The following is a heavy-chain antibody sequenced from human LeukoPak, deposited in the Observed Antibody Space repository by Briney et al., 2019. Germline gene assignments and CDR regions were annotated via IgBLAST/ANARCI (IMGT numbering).Heavy chain of an antibody. CDR3: ARGMVRGVITPGY. CDR1: DGSITNND. D-gene: IGHD3-10*01. Sequence: SETLSLTCTVSDGSITNNDWSWVRQTPGKGLEFIGYVHYSGTTNYNPSLRSRVTISVDTSKNQFSLKLSSVTAADTAVYYCARGMVRGVITPGYWGQGTLVTVSS. V-gene: IGHV4-59*12. CDR2: VHYSGTT. J-gene: IGHJ4*02.